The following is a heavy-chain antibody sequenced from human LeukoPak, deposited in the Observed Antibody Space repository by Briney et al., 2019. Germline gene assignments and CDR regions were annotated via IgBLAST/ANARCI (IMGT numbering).Heavy chain of an antibody. CDR3: ARDHDSSGPHAFDI. CDR2: IIPIFGTA. V-gene: IGHV1-69*05. J-gene: IGHJ3*02. Sequence: SVKVSCKASGGTFSSYAISWVRQAPGQGLEWMGGIIPIFGTANYAQKFQGRVTITTDESTSTAYMELSSLRSEDTAVYYCARDHDSSGPHAFDIWGQGTMVTVSS. D-gene: IGHD3-22*01. CDR1: GGTFSSYA.